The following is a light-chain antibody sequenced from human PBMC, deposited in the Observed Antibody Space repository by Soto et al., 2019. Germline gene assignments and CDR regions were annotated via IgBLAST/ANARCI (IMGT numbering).Light chain of an antibody. CDR2: GAS. CDR3: QQYGSSPFT. J-gene: IGKJ3*01. Sequence: DIVLTQSPGTLALSPGERATLSCRASQSVSSNYLTWYQQKRGQAPRLLIHGASSRATGIPDRFSGSGSGTDFTLTISRLEPEDFAVSYCQQYGSSPFTFGPGTKVGIK. CDR1: QSVSSNY. V-gene: IGKV3-20*01.